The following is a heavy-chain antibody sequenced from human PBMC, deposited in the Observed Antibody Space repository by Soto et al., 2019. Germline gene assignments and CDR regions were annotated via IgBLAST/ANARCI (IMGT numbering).Heavy chain of an antibody. CDR2: MNPNSGNT. Sequence: ASVKVSCKASGYTFTSYDINWVRQATGQGLEWMGWMNPNSGNTGYAQKFQGRVTMTRNTSISTAYMELSSLRSEDTAVYYCARWERYCSGGSCYNWFDPWGQGTLVTV. CDR1: GYTFTSYD. D-gene: IGHD2-15*01. V-gene: IGHV1-8*01. CDR3: ARWERYCSGGSCYNWFDP. J-gene: IGHJ5*02.